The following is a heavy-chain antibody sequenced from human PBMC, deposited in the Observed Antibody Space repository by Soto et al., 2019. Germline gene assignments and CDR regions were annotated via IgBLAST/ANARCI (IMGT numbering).Heavy chain of an antibody. D-gene: IGHD1-26*01. V-gene: IGHV1-46*01. CDR3: ARGGLGAVRGCAFDI. J-gene: IGHJ3*02. CDR2: INPSGGST. Sequence: ASVKVSSKASGYTFTSYYMHWVRQAPVQGLEWMGIINPSGGSTSYAQTFQGRVTMTRDTSTSTVYMELSSLRSEDTAVYYCARGGLGAVRGCAFDIWGQGTMVTVSS. CDR1: GYTFTSYY.